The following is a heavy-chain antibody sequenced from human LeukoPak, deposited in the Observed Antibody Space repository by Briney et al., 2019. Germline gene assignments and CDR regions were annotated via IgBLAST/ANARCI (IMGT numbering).Heavy chain of an antibody. CDR1: GFTFSSYS. V-gene: IGHV3-21*01. D-gene: IGHD3-10*01. CDR3: ARNVVVRGVILPPYAFDI. J-gene: IGHJ3*02. CDR2: ISSSSSYI. Sequence: PGGSLRLSCAASGFTFSSYSMNWVRQAPGKGLEWVSSISSSSSYIYYADSVKGRFTISRDNAKNSLYLQMNSLRAEDTAVYYCARNVVVRGVILPPYAFDIWGQGTMVTVSS.